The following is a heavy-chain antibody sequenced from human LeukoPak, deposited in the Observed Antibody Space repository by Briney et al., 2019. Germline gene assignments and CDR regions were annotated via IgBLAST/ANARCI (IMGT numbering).Heavy chain of an antibody. CDR3: ARNNFGDYFDS. CDR1: GGSISSSSYY. CDR2: IHYSGST. V-gene: IGHV4-39*02. D-gene: IGHD4/OR15-4a*01. J-gene: IGHJ4*02. Sequence: SETLSPTCTVSGGSISSSSYYWGWVRQPPGKGLEWIGSIHYSGSTNYNPSLQSRVTISIDTSRNFFSLKLASVTAADTAVYYCARNNFGDYFDSWGQGTLVSVSS.